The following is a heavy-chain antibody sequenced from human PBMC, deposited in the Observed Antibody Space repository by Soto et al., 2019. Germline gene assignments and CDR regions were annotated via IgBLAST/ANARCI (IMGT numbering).Heavy chain of an antibody. Sequence: QVQLQQWGAGLLKPSETLSLTCAVYGGSFSSYYWSWIRQPPGKGLEWIGQINHYGSTDYNPSLKIRVTISVDTSKNHFSLRLSSVTAADTAMYYCATHCSSTSCYYTFDPWGQGTLVTVSS. CDR1: GGSFSSYY. J-gene: IGHJ5*02. CDR3: ATHCSSTSCYYTFDP. CDR2: INHYGST. D-gene: IGHD2-2*01. V-gene: IGHV4-34*01.